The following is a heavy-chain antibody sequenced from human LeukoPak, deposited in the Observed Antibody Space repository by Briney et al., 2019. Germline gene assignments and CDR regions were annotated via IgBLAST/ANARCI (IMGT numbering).Heavy chain of an antibody. Sequence: GESLRISCQGSGYSFTSYWIGWVRPMPGEGLEWMGIIYPGDSDTRYSPSFQGQVTISADKSINTAYLQWSSLKASDTALYYCARRKAVAGIYYFDYWGQGTLVTVSS. CDR1: GYSFTSYW. V-gene: IGHV5-51*01. D-gene: IGHD6-19*01. CDR2: IYPGDSDT. J-gene: IGHJ4*02. CDR3: ARRKAVAGIYYFDY.